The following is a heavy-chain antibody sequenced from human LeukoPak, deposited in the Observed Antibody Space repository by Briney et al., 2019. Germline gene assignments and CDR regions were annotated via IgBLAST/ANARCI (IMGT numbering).Heavy chain of an antibody. CDR2: IKQDGSEK. Sequence: GGSLRLSCAASGFTFSSYWMSWVRQAPGKGLEWVANIKQDGSEKYYVDSVKGRFTISRDNAKNSLYLQMNSLRAEDTAVYYCASSGVSYYYDNSGYFGMWGQGTQVTVSS. J-gene: IGHJ4*02. CDR3: ASSGVSYYYDNSGYFGM. D-gene: IGHD3-22*01. V-gene: IGHV3-7*01. CDR1: GFTFSSYW.